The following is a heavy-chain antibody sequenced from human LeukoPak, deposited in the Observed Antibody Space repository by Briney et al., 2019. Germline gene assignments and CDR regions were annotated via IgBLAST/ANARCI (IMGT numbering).Heavy chain of an antibody. D-gene: IGHD3-10*01. V-gene: IGHV4-59*01. CDR3: ARVPGDRGYYYYMDV. J-gene: IGHJ6*03. CDR2: IYYSGST. CDR1: GGSFSGYY. Sequence: SETLSLTCAVYGGSFSGYYWSWIRQPPGKGLEWIGYIYYSGSTNYNPSLKSRVTISVDTSKNQFSLKLSSVTAADTAVYYCARVPGDRGYYYYMDVWGKGTTVTVSS.